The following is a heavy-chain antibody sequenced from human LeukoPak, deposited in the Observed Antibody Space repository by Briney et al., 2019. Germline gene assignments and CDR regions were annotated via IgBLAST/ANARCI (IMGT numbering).Heavy chain of an antibody. V-gene: IGHV3-7*01. D-gene: IGHD6-13*01. CDR2: IKEDGSEK. J-gene: IGHJ4*02. Sequence: GGSLRLSCAASGFTFSYNWMSWVRQAPGKGLEWVATIKEDGSEKYYVDSVKGRFTISRDNAKNSLYLQMNSLRAEDTAVFYCAKDQQLVPVYYFDYWGQGTLVTVSS. CDR3: AKDQQLVPVYYFDY. CDR1: GFTFSYNW.